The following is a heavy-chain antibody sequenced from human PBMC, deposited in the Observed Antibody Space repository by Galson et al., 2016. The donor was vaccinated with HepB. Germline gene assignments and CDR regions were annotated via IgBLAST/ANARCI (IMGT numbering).Heavy chain of an antibody. Sequence: SLRLSCAASGFTFSRYGMHWVRQAPGKGLEWVALISYDGGNKHYGDSMKGRFTISRDNSKNRLYLQMNSLRTEDTGVYYCAKVLRLELLGGIYFDSWGQGTQVTVSS. D-gene: IGHD3-16*01. CDR2: ISYDGGNK. CDR3: AKVLRLELLGGIYFDS. J-gene: IGHJ4*02. CDR1: GFTFSRYG. V-gene: IGHV3-30*18.